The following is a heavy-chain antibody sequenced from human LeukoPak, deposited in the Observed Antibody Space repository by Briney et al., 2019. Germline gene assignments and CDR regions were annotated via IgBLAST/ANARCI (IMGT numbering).Heavy chain of an antibody. CDR2: IKEDGSEK. CDR3: ARHRSGGSQDDAFDI. V-gene: IGHV3-7*01. CDR1: GFTFSDYY. D-gene: IGHD2-15*01. Sequence: GESLRLSCAASGFTFSDYYMSWVRQAPGKGLEWVADIKEDGSEKYYVDSVKGRFTISRQNAKSSLFLQMNSLRAEDTAVYYCARHRSGGSQDDAFDIWGQGTMVTVSS. J-gene: IGHJ3*02.